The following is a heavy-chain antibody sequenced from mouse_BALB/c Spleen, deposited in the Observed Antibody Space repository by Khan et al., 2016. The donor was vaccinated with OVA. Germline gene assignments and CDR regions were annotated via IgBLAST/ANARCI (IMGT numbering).Heavy chain of an antibody. CDR2: ISYSGST. D-gene: IGHD1-1*01. J-gene: IGHJ2*01. Sequence: EVELVESGPGLVKPSQSLSLICTVTGYSITNNYAWNWIRQFPGNKLEWMGYISYSGSTNYNPSLKSRISITRDTSKNQFFLQLNSVTTEDTATYYCARGNYYGYYFDYWGQGTTLTVSS. CDR1: GYSITNNYA. V-gene: IGHV3-2*02. CDR3: ARGNYYGYYFDY.